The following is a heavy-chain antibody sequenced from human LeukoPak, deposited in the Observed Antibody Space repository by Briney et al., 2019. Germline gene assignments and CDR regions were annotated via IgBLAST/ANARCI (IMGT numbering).Heavy chain of an antibody. CDR3: AREEALGSGSFDY. CDR1: GGSISSYY. Sequence: SETLSLTCTVSGGSISSYYWSWIRQPPGKGLEWIGYIYYSGSTNYNPSLKSRVTISVDTSKNQFSLKLSSVTAADTAVYYCAREEALGSGSFDYWGQGTLVTISS. CDR2: IYYSGST. D-gene: IGHD1-26*01. V-gene: IGHV4-59*01. J-gene: IGHJ4*02.